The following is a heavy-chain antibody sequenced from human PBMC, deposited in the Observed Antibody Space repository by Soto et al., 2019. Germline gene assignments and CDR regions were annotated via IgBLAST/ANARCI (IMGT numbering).Heavy chain of an antibody. Sequence: ASVKVSCKASGYTFTGYYMHWVRQAPGQGLEWMGWINPNSGGTNYAQKFQGWVTMTRDTSISTAYMELSRLRSDDTAVYYCARGAVSSLYYYYGMDVWGQGTTVTVSS. J-gene: IGHJ6*02. D-gene: IGHD6-6*01. V-gene: IGHV1-2*04. CDR2: INPNSGGT. CDR1: GYTFTGYY. CDR3: ARGAVSSLYYYYGMDV.